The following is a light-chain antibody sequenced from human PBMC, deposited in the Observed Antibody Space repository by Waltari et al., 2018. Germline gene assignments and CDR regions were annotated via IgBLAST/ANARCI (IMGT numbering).Light chain of an antibody. CDR2: SNN. V-gene: IGLV1-44*01. CDR3: AAWDDSLNGPV. CDR1: SPTLGSTT. Sequence: QSVLTQPPSASGTPGQRVTISCSGSSPTLGSTTVNWYQQLPGTAPKLLIYSNNQRPSGVPDRFSGSKSGTSASLAISGLQSEDEADYYCAAWDDSLNGPVFGGGTKLTVL. J-gene: IGLJ3*02.